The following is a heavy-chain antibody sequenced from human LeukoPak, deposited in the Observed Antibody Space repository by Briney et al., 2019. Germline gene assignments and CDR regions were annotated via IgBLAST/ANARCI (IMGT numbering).Heavy chain of an antibody. D-gene: IGHD6-19*01. CDR2: IKQDGSEK. CDR1: GFTVSSNS. J-gene: IGHJ4*02. CDR3: ARILDSAWGELGY. V-gene: IGHV3-7*01. Sequence: SGGSLRLSCTVSGFTVSSNSMSWVRQAPGKGLEWVANIKQDGSEKYYVDSVKGRFTISRDNAKNTLYLQMNSLRAEDTAVYYCARILDSAWGELGYWGQGTLVTVSS.